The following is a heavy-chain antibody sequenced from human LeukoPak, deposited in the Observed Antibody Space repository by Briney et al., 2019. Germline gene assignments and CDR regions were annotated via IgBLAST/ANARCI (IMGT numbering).Heavy chain of an antibody. V-gene: IGHV3-74*01. Sequence: PGGSLRLSCAASGFTFSSYWLHWVRQVPEKGLLWVSRINPDGSDSSYADSVKGRFTISRDNAKNTLFLQMDSLRAEDTALYYCARDRPDGRTSFDYWGLGTLVTVSS. CDR3: ARDRPDGRTSFDY. CDR1: GFTFSSYW. D-gene: IGHD1-14*01. J-gene: IGHJ4*02. CDR2: INPDGSDS.